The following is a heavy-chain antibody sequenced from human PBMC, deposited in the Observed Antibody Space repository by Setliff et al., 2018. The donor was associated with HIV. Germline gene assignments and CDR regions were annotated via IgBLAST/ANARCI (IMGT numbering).Heavy chain of an antibody. J-gene: IGHJ4*02. D-gene: IGHD3-22*01. CDR3: ARHRVDISMLVVKDPGAFDL. CDR1: GYSFGDYW. Sequence: GESLKISCRGFGYSFGDYWIGWVRQKPGKGLEWMGIIFPADSDTRVNPSFQGQVTISADKSTYAAFLQWTSLKAPDTGIYYCARHRVDISMLVVKDPGAFDLWGQGAQVTVSS. CDR2: IFPADSDT. V-gene: IGHV5-51*01.